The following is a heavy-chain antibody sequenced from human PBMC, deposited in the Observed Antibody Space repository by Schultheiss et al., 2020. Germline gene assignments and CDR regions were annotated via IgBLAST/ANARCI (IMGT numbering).Heavy chain of an antibody. CDR2: VYSSGST. CDR3: ARGSYGDYGDC. V-gene: IGHV4-4*07. J-gene: IGHJ4*02. CDR1: GFSITENY. Sequence: SETLSLTCTVSGFSITENYWTWIRQPAGKGLEWIGRVYSSGSTNYNPSLKSRVTISVDTSKNQLSLRLSSVTAADTAVYYCARGSYGDYGDCWGQGTLVTVSS. D-gene: IGHD1-26*01.